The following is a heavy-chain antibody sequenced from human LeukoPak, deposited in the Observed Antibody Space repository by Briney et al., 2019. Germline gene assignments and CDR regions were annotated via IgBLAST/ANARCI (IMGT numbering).Heavy chain of an antibody. CDR1: GFTFSSYA. Sequence: PGGSLRLSCAASGFTFSSYAMTWVRQAPGKGLEWVSTISGSGGSTYYADSVKGRFAISRDNSKDTLYLQMNSLRVEDTAVYYCAEAGTPVLTGYLNYFDPWGQGTLVTVSS. CDR3: AEAGTPVLTGYLNYFDP. V-gene: IGHV3-23*01. CDR2: ISGSGGST. J-gene: IGHJ5*02. D-gene: IGHD3-9*01.